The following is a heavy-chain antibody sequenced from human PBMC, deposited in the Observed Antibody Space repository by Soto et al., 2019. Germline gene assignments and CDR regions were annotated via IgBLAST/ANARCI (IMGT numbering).Heavy chain of an antibody. CDR1: GFTVSSNY. CDR2: IYSGGST. D-gene: IGHD4-17*01. Sequence: GGSLRLSCAASGFTVSSNYMSWVRQAPGKGLEWVSVIYSGGSTYYADSVKGRFTISRHNSKNTLYLQMNSLRAEDTAVYYCAXLLTTVSHYYYMDVWGKGTTVTVSS. J-gene: IGHJ6*03. CDR3: AXLLTTVSHYYYMDV. V-gene: IGHV3-53*04.